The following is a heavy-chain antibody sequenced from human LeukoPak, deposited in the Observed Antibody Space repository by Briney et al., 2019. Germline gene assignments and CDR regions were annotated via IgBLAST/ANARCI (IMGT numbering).Heavy chain of an antibody. J-gene: IGHJ4*02. V-gene: IGHV3-64*01. D-gene: IGHD3-22*01. CDR3: ARVGPADTYYPSSGLDY. CDR1: GFTVSSNS. CDR2: ISTNGHST. Sequence: GGSLRLSCTVSGFTVSSNSMGWVRQAPGKGLEFVSAISTNGHSTYYAKSVKGRFTISRDNSKNTLYLQMGSLRAEDMAVYYCARVGPADTYYPSSGLDYWGQGTLVTVSS.